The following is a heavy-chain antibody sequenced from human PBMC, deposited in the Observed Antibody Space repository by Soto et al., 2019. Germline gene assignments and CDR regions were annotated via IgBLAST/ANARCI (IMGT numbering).Heavy chain of an antibody. J-gene: IGHJ3*02. Sequence: ASVKVSCKASGYTFTSYYMHWVLQAPGQGLEWMGIINPSGGSTSYAQKFQGRVTMTRDTSTSTVYMELSSLRSEDTAVYYCTRNAFYYNSSGYHEGLDIWGHGTLVTVSS. V-gene: IGHV1-46*01. CDR3: TRNAFYYNSSGYHEGLDI. CDR2: INPSGGST. D-gene: IGHD3-22*01. CDR1: GYTFTSYY.